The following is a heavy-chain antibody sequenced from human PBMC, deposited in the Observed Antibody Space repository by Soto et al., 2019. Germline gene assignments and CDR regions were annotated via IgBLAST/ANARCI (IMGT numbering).Heavy chain of an antibody. CDR1: VFAFNNYW. CDR3: VRDVGPITIFGEALSGYFDS. J-gene: IGHJ4*02. V-gene: IGHV3-7*03. D-gene: IGHD3-3*01. CDR2: IKYDGSEK. Sequence: GGSLRLSCAASVFAFNNYWMSWFRKAPGKGPEWVASIKYDGSEKYYVDSVKGRFTVSRDNAKNSLSMHLNSLRADDTAVYYCVRDVGPITIFGEALSGYFDSWGQGTLVTV.